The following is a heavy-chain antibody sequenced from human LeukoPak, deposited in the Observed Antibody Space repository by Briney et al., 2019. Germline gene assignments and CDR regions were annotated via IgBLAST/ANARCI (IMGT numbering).Heavy chain of an antibody. CDR2: IYYSGTT. Sequence: SETLSLTCTVSGGSISNYYWSWIRQPPGKGLDWIGYIYYSGTTNYNPSLKSRVTISVDTSKNQFSLKRNSVTAADTAVYYCARGVYIAAAQYGYWGQGTLVTVSS. V-gene: IGHV4-59*01. J-gene: IGHJ4*02. CDR3: ARGVYIAAAQYGY. CDR1: GGSISNYY. D-gene: IGHD6-13*01.